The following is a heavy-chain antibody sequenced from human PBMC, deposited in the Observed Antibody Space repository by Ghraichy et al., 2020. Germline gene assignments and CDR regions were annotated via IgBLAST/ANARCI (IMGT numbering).Heavy chain of an antibody. V-gene: IGHV3-21*01. CDR3: ARDKGSDARDY. D-gene: IGHD6-19*01. Sequence: LSLTCAASGFTFSSYSMNWVRQAPGKGLEWVSSISSSSSYIYYADSVKGRFTISRDNAKNSLYLQMNSLRAEDTAVYYCARDKGSDARDYWGQGTLVTVSS. CDR1: GFTFSSYS. J-gene: IGHJ4*02. CDR2: ISSSSSYI.